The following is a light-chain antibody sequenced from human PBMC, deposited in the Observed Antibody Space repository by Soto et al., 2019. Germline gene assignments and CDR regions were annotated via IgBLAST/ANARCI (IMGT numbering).Light chain of an antibody. V-gene: IGLV2-23*01. CDR3: CSYARSSTYV. J-gene: IGLJ1*01. CDR1: SSDVGSYNL. CDR2: EGS. Sequence: QSALTQPASVSGSPGQSITISCTGTSSDVGSYNLVSWYQQHPGKAPKPMIYEGSKRPSGVSNRSSGSKSGNTASLTISGLQAEDEADYYCCSYARSSTYVFGTGTKVTVL.